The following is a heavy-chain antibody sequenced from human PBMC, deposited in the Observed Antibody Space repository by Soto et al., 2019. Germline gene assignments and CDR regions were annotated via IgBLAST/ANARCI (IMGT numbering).Heavy chain of an antibody. D-gene: IGHD3-22*01. CDR3: ARDSADYFDSSGPNWFDP. CDR2: IYYSGST. CDR1: GGSISSYY. J-gene: IGHJ5*02. V-gene: IGHV4-59*01. Sequence: SETLSLTCTVSGGSISSYYWSWIRQPPGKGLEWIGYIYYSGSTNYNPSLKSRVTISVDTSKNQFSLKLSSVTAADTAVYYCARDSADYFDSSGPNWFDPWGQGTLVTVSS.